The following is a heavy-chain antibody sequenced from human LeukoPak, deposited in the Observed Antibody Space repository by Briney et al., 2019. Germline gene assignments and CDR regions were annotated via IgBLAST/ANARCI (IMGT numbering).Heavy chain of an antibody. CDR3: ARGPRAYYYDTRGGMDV. V-gene: IGHV4-4*02. D-gene: IGHD3-22*01. CDR2: IYHSGST. CDR1: GGSISSSNW. Sequence: SGTLSLTCAVSGGSISSSNWWSWVRQPPGKGLEWIGEIYHSGSTNYNPSLKSRVTISVDKSKNQFSLKLSSVTAADTAVYYCARGPRAYYYDTRGGMDVWGQGTTVTVSS. J-gene: IGHJ6*02.